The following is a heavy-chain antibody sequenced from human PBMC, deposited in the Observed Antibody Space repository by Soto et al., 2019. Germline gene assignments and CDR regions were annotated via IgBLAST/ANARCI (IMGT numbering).Heavy chain of an antibody. CDR1: GGTFSSYA. CDR2: IIPIFGTA. CDR3: ARPYCSGGSCYDRAYYYYYGMDV. J-gene: IGHJ6*02. Sequence: GASVKVSCKASGGTFSSYAISWVRQAPGQGLEWMGGIIPIFGTANYAQKFQGRVTITADESTSTAYMELSSLRSEDTAVYYCARPYCSGGSCYDRAYYYYYGMDVWGQGTTVTVSS. V-gene: IGHV1-69*13. D-gene: IGHD2-15*01.